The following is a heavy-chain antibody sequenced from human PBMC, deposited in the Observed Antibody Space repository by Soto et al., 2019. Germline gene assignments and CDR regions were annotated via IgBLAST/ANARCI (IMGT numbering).Heavy chain of an antibody. CDR2: IYYSGST. CDR3: ARRRQNQPPSY. Sequence: SETLSLTCTVSGGSISSSGYYWGWIRQPPGKGLEWIGNIYYSGSTYYNPSLKSRVTISADTSKNQFSLRLSFVTAADTAVYYCARRRQNQPPSYWGQGALVTVSS. D-gene: IGHD2-2*01. J-gene: IGHJ4*02. CDR1: GGSISSSGYY. V-gene: IGHV4-39*01.